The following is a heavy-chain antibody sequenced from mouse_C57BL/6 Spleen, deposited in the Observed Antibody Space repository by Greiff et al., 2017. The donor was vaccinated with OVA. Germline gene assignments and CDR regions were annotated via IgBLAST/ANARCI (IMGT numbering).Heavy chain of an antibody. Sequence: VKLMESGPGLVQPSQSLSITCTVSGFSLTSYGVHWVRQSPGKGLEWLGVIWSGGSTDYNAAFISRLSISKDNSKSQVFFKMNSLQADDTAIYYCARGDGNDYFDYWGQGTTLTVSS. CDR1: GFSLTSYG. D-gene: IGHD2-1*01. J-gene: IGHJ2*01. V-gene: IGHV2-2*01. CDR2: IWSGGST. CDR3: ARGDGNDYFDY.